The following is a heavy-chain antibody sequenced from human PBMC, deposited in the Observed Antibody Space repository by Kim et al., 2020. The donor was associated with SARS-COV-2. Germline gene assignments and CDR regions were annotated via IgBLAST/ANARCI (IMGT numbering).Heavy chain of an antibody. V-gene: IGHV1-18*01. CDR3: ARASGDYYAINWFDP. CDR1: GYTFTSYG. D-gene: IGHD3-10*01. CDR2: ISAYNGNT. Sequence: ASVKVSCKASGYTFTSYGISWVRQAPGQGLEWMGWISAYNGNTNYAQKLQGRVTMTTDTSTSTAYMELRSLRSDDTAVYYCARASGDYYAINWFDPWGQGTLVTVSS. J-gene: IGHJ5*02.